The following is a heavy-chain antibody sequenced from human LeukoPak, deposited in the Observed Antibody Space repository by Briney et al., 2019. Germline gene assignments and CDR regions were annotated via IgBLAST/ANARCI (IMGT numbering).Heavy chain of an antibody. D-gene: IGHD3-9*01. CDR2: IKQDGSEK. V-gene: IGHV3-7*01. Sequence: GGSLRLSCAASGFTFSSYWMSWVRQAPGKGLEGVANIKQDGSEKYYVDSVKGRFTISRDNAKNSLYLQMDSLRAEDTAVYYCARDSWLQTNFDCWGQGTLVTVSS. J-gene: IGHJ4*02. CDR3: ARDSWLQTNFDC. CDR1: GFTFSSYW.